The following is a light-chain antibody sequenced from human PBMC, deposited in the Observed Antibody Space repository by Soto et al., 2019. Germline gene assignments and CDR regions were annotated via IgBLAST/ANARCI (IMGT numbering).Light chain of an antibody. CDR3: LQHNSYPLT. Sequence: EIVMTQSPATLSVSPGERATLSCRASQSIGSNLAWYQQRPGQGPRLLIYGASTRATGIPDRFSGSGSGTDFTLTISSLQPEDFATYYCLQHNSYPLTFGGGTKVDIK. J-gene: IGKJ4*01. V-gene: IGKV3D-15*01. CDR1: QSIGSN. CDR2: GAS.